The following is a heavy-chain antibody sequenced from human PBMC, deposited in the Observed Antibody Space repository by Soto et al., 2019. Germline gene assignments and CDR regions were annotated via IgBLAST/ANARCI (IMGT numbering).Heavy chain of an antibody. Sequence: EVQLAESGGGMVQPGGSLRLSCVASGFTFSSYDMHWVRQVPGNGLEYVSSISSNGGTTYYGHSVKGRFTISRDNSNNTLYLQLGILRAVDMAVYYCVRRVAGNYDYWGQGTLVTVSS. CDR1: GFTFSSYD. CDR3: VRRVAGNYDY. J-gene: IGHJ4*02. V-gene: IGHV3-64*01. CDR2: ISSNGGTT. D-gene: IGHD1-7*01.